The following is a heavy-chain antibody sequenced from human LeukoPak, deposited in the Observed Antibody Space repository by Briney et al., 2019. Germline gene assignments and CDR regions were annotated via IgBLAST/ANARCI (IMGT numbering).Heavy chain of an antibody. J-gene: IGHJ6*03. CDR1: GGSFSGYY. D-gene: IGHD2-2*01. CDR3: ARGVEKPLGYCSSTSCYGPYYYYMDV. CDR2: INHSGST. Sequence: PSETLSLTCAVYGGSFSGYYWRWLRQPPGKGLEWIGEINHSGSTNYHPSLKIRVTISVDTSKNQFSLQLSSVTAADTAVYYCARGVEKPLGYCSSTSCYGPYYYYMDVWGKGTTVTVSS. V-gene: IGHV4-34*01.